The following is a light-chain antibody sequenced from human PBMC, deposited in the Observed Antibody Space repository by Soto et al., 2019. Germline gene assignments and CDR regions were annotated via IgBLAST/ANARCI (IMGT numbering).Light chain of an antibody. J-gene: IGLJ3*02. CDR2: EDN. V-gene: IGLV2-23*01. CDR1: SDDFGSFSI. CDR3: CSYGNSDTLEV. Sequence: QSALTQPTSVSGSPGQSITISCTGTSDDFGSFSIVSWFQQHPGKAPKLMIYEDNKRPSGVSDRFSASKSGNTASLTISGLQAEDEAHYYCCSYGNSDTLEVFGGGTKLTVL.